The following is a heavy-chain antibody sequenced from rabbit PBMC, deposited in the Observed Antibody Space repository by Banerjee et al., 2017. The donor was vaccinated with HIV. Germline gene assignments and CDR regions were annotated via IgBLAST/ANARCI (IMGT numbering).Heavy chain of an antibody. Sequence: QLKETGGGLVQPGGSLTLSCKASRFDFITYYVSWVRQAPGKGLEWIGTVAAGKGRTFYASWVNGRFTISSDNAQNTVDLQMNSLTAADTATYFCVRDSSGWGGRFNLWGQGTLVTVS. CDR1: RFDFITYY. CDR3: VRDSSGWGGRFNL. D-gene: IGHD4-1*01. CDR2: VAAGKGRT. V-gene: IGHV1S7*01. J-gene: IGHJ4*01.